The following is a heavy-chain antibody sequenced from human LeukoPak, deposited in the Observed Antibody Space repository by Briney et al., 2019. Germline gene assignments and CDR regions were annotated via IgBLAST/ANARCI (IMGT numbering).Heavy chain of an antibody. D-gene: IGHD2/OR15-2a*01. Sequence: GGSLRLSCAASGFSFSSYSMNWVRQAPGKGLEWVSYISSDTSTIYYADSVKGRFTISRDNAKKSLYLQMNSLRAEDTAVYYCARVTWRFRRPDYWGQGTLVTVSS. CDR1: GFSFSSYS. V-gene: IGHV3-48*01. CDR2: ISSDTSTI. CDR3: ARVTWRFRRPDY. J-gene: IGHJ4*02.